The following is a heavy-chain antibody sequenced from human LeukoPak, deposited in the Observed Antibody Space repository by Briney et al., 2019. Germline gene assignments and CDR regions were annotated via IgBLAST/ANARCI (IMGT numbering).Heavy chain of an antibody. J-gene: IGHJ5*02. V-gene: IGHV3-53*01. Sequence: GGSLRLSCVASGFTVGSNYMSWVRQAPGKGLEWVSVIYTGGSTYYADSVKGRFTISRDNSKNTLYLQMNSLRAEDTAVYYCARVYRDRGRFDRWGQGTLVAVSS. CDR1: GFTVGSNY. CDR3: ARVYRDRGRFDR. CDR2: IYTGGST.